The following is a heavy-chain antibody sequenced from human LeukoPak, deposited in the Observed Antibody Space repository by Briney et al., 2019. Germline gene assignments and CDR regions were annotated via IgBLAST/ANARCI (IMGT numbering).Heavy chain of an antibody. CDR3: ARDQGGSGSFYWFDP. Sequence: GGSLRLSCTASGSTFRSYAMSWVRQAPGKGLEWVSTISGRGGSTDYAESVKGRFSISRDNSKNTLYLQMSSLRAEDTAVYYCARDQGGSGSFYWFDPWGQGTLVTVSS. CDR2: ISGRGGST. D-gene: IGHD3-10*01. V-gene: IGHV3-23*01. J-gene: IGHJ5*02. CDR1: GSTFRSYA.